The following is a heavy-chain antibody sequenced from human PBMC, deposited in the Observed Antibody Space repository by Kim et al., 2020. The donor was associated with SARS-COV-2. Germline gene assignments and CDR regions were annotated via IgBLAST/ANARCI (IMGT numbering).Heavy chain of an antibody. J-gene: IGHJ5*02. CDR3: AKVSGSGSYRSWFDP. Sequence: DSVKGRFTISRDNAKNSLYLQMNSLRAEDTALYYCAKVSGSGSYRSWFDPWGQGTLVTVSS. V-gene: IGHV3-9*01. D-gene: IGHD3-10*01.